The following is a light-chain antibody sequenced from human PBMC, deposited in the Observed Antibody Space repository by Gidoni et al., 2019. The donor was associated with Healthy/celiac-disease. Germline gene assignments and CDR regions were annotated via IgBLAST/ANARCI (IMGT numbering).Light chain of an antibody. CDR3: SSYTSSSTLGV. Sequence: QSALPQPASVSGSPGQSITISCTGTSSDVGGYNYVSWYQQHPGKAPKLMIYDVSNRPSGVSNRFSGSKSGNTASLTISGLQAEDEADYYCSSYTSSSTLGVFGGGTKLTVL. J-gene: IGLJ2*01. V-gene: IGLV2-14*03. CDR2: DVS. CDR1: SSDVGGYNY.